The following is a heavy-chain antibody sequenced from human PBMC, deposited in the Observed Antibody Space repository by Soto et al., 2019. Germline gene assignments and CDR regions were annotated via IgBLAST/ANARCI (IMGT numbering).Heavy chain of an antibody. V-gene: IGHV3-48*01. Sequence: GGSLRLSCAASGFTLSNYVMNWVRQAPGKGLEWISCIGSSSVTIFHADSVKGRFTISRDSAKNSLYLQMNSLRAEDTAMYYCARVPSSGRTYFFDYWGLGTLVTVSS. CDR2: IGSSSVTI. CDR1: GFTLSNYV. CDR3: ARVPSSGRTYFFDY. J-gene: IGHJ4*02. D-gene: IGHD6-19*01.